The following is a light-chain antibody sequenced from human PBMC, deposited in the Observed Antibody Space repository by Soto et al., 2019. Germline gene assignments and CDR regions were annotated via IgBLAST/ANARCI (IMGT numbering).Light chain of an antibody. J-gene: IGLJ3*02. CDR1: SRDVGAYDF. Sequence: QSALTQPASVSGSLGQSITIPCTGTSRDVGAYDFVSWYQQYPGKAPKLVIYEVTNRPSGVSNRFSGSKSDNTASLTISGLQAEDEADYYCSAYSNFRVFGGGTKLTVL. CDR3: SAYSNFRV. V-gene: IGLV2-14*01. CDR2: EVT.